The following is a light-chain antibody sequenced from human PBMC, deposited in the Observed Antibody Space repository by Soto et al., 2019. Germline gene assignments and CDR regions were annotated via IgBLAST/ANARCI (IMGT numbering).Light chain of an antibody. Sequence: EIELTQSPGTLSVSPGERATLSCRASQRVSSNLAWYQQKPGQAPRLLIYGASSRATGIPDRFSGSGFGTDFNLTISRLEPEDYAVYYCQHYDISLFAFGPGTKVDIK. CDR3: QHYDISLFA. V-gene: IGKV3-20*01. CDR1: QRVSSN. CDR2: GAS. J-gene: IGKJ3*01.